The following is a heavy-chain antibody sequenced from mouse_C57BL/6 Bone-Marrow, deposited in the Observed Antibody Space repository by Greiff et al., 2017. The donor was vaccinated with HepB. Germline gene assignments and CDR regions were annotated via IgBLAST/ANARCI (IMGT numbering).Heavy chain of an antibody. CDR2: ISNGGGST. J-gene: IGHJ4*01. D-gene: IGHD2-1*01. V-gene: IGHV5-12*01. Sequence: EVMLVESGGGLVQPGGSLKLSCAASGFTFSDYYMYWVRQTPEKRLEWVAYISNGGGSTYYPDTVKGRFTISRDNAKNTLYLQMSRLKSEDTAMYYGARQRGNYGYAMDYWGQGTSVTVSS. CDR3: ARQRGNYGYAMDY. CDR1: GFTFSDYY.